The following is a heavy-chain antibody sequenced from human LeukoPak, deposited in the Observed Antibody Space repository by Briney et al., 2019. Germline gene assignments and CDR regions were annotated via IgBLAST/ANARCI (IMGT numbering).Heavy chain of an antibody. Sequence: GGSLRLSCAASGFTFSNDCMNWVRQAPGKGLEWVGRIKSKTDGGTADYAAPVKGRFTISIDDSKDTLYLQMSSLKIEDTAVYYCTVDSGGWGWTYYFDYWGQGTLVTVSS. CDR3: TVDSGGWGWTYYFDY. V-gene: IGHV3-15*01. CDR1: GFTFSNDC. J-gene: IGHJ4*02. CDR2: IKSKTDGGTA. D-gene: IGHD1-26*01.